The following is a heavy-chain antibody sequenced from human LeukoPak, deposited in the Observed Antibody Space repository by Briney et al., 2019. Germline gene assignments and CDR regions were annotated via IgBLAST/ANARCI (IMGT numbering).Heavy chain of an antibody. V-gene: IGHV3-30*18. CDR3: AKGDCSSTSCPMDV. Sequence: GGSLRLSCAASGFTFSGYGMHWVRQAPGKGLEWVAVISYDGSNKYYADSMKGRFTISRDNSKNTLYLQMNSLRAEDTAAYYCAKGDCSSTSCPMDVWGQGTTVTVSS. D-gene: IGHD2-2*01. J-gene: IGHJ6*02. CDR2: ISYDGSNK. CDR1: GFTFSGYG.